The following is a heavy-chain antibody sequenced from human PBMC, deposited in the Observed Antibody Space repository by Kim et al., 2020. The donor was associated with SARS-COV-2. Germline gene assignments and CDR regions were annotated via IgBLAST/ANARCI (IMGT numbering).Heavy chain of an antibody. CDR1: GFTFSSYA. J-gene: IGHJ4*02. V-gene: IGHV3-30-3*01. CDR3: ARAYSGSYYHPFDY. CDR2: ISYDGSNK. D-gene: IGHD1-26*01. Sequence: GGSLRLSCAASGFTFSSYAMHWVRQAPGKGLEWVAVISYDGSNKYYADSVKGRFTISRDNSKNTLYLQMNSLRAEDTAVYYCARAYSGSYYHPFDYWGQG.